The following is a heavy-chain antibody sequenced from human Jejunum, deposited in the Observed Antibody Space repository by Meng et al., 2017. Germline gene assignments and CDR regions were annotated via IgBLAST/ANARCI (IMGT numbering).Heavy chain of an antibody. J-gene: IGHJ5*02. V-gene: IGHV3-74*01. D-gene: IGHD2-15*01. CDR2: INTDGSNI. CDR1: GFTFSSYW. CDR3: VRDRRVCSGGSLYSDYFDH. Sequence: GESLKISCVVSGFTFSSYWMHWVRQAPGKGLEWVSRINTDGSNIGYADSVQGRFTLSSDNTKNTLYLQMNSLRAEDTAVYYCVRDRRVCSGGSLYSDYFDHWGQGTLVTVSS.